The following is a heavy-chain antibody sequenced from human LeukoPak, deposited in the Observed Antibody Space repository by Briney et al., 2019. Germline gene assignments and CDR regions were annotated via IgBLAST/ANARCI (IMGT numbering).Heavy chain of an antibody. Sequence: GASVKVSCKASGYTFTGYYMHRVRQAPGQGLEWMGWINPNSGGTNYAQKFQGRVTMTRDTSISTAYMELSRLRSDDTAVYYCARDYGYYDSSGLFDYWGQGTLVTVSS. CDR1: GYTFTGYY. CDR2: INPNSGGT. CDR3: ARDYGYYDSSGLFDY. J-gene: IGHJ4*02. V-gene: IGHV1-2*02. D-gene: IGHD3-22*01.